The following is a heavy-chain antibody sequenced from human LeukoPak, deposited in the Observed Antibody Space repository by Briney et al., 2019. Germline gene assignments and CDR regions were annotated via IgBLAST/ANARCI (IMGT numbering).Heavy chain of an antibody. CDR1: GFTDSSNY. CDR2: IYSGGST. D-gene: IGHD1-26*01. CDR3: ARKPSGSYPEPFDY. J-gene: IGHJ4*02. V-gene: IGHV3-66*01. Sequence: GGSLRLSCAASGFTDSSNYMSWVHQAPGKGLEWVSVIYSGGSTYYADSVKGRFTISRDNSKNTLYLQMNSLRAEDTAVYYCARKPSGSYPEPFDYWGQGTLVTVSS.